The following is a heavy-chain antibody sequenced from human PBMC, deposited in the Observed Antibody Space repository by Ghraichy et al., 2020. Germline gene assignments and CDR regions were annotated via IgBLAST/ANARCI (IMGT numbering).Heavy chain of an antibody. CDR1: GDSISSDDYY. J-gene: IGHJ4*02. V-gene: IGHV4-31*03. D-gene: IGHD3-10*01. Sequence: SETLSLTCTVSGDSISSDDYYWSWIRQHPGKGLEWIGYIYYSGSAYYNPSLKSRVTISVDTSKNQFSLKVTSVTAADTAVYYCAANKYGSGRYQWGQGTLVTVSS. CDR2: IYYSGSA. CDR3: AANKYGSGRYQ.